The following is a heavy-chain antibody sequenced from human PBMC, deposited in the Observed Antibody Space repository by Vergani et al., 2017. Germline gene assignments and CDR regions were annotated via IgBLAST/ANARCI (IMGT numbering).Heavy chain of an antibody. V-gene: IGHV3-23*01. Sequence: EVQLLESGGGLVQPGGSLRLSCAASGFTFSSYAMSWVRQVPGKGLEWVSGISGSGGNTYYANSVKGRFTISRDNSKNTLYLQMNSLRADDTAVYYCARGPLPAAMDYYYMDVWGKGTTVTVSS. CDR3: ARGPLPAAMDYYYMDV. CDR2: ISGSGGNT. CDR1: GFTFSSYA. J-gene: IGHJ6*03. D-gene: IGHD2-2*01.